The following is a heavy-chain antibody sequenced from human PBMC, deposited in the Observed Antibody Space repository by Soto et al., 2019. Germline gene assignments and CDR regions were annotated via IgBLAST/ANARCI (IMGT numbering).Heavy chain of an antibody. Sequence: EVLLVESGGGLVQPGGSLRLSCAASGLTVSNSYMSWVRQAPGKGLEWVSVLYSGGTTYYAESVKGRFTISRDNSNNTLFLQMNSLRADDTALYYCARDLTVTTPSYFDKWGQGTLVTVSS. CDR1: GLTVSNSY. D-gene: IGHD4-17*01. J-gene: IGHJ4*02. CDR2: LYSGGTT. V-gene: IGHV3-66*01. CDR3: ARDLTVTTPSYFDK.